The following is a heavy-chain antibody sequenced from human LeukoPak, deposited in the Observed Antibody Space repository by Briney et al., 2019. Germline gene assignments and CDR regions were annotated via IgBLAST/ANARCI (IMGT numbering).Heavy chain of an antibody. D-gene: IGHD1-26*01. CDR2: INPSGGST. CDR1: GYTFTSYY. CDR3: ARRSIVSGPFDY. J-gene: IGHJ4*02. Sequence: ASVKVSCKASGYTFTSYYMHWVRQAPGQGPEWMGIINPSGGSTSYAQKFQGRVTMTRDMSTSTVYMELSSLRSEDTAVYYCARRSIVSGPFDYWGQGTLVTVSS. V-gene: IGHV1-46*01.